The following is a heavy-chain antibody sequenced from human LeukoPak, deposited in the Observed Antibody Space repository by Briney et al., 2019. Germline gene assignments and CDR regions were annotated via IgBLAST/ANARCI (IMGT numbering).Heavy chain of an antibody. J-gene: IGHJ6*03. D-gene: IGHD6-19*01. V-gene: IGHV3-23*01. CDR3: VGIEGSGWTGYMDV. CDR2: ISGSGDRT. Sequence: GGSLRLSCPASGFTFSSHAMSWVRQAPGKGLQWVSAISGSGDRTYYADSVEGRFTISRDNYKNTVFLQVSSLRAEDTAVYYCVGIEGSGWTGYMDVWGKGTAVTVSS. CDR1: GFTFSSHA.